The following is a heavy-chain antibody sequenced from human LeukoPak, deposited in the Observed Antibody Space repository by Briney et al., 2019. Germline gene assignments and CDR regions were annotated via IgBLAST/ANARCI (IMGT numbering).Heavy chain of an antibody. J-gene: IGHJ4*02. V-gene: IGHV1-8*01. CDR1: GYTFTSYD. CDR2: MSPNSGNT. CDR3: ARAQKIMVYAIGY. Sequence: ASVKVSCKASGYTFTSYDINWVRQATGQGLEWMGWMSPNSGNTGYAQKFQGRVTMTRNTSISTAYMELSSLRSEDTAVYYCARAQKIMVYAIGYWGQGTPVTVSS. D-gene: IGHD2-8*01.